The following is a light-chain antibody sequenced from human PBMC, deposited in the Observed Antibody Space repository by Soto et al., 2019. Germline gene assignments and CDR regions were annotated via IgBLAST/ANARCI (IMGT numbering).Light chain of an antibody. CDR3: QQYYNWPPYT. CDR2: GAS. V-gene: IGKV3-15*01. Sequence: EIVMTQSPATLSVSPGERATLSCRASQSVSSNLAWYQQKPGQAPRLLMYGASTRATGIPARFSGSGSGTEFTLTISSLQSEDFAVYFCQQYYNWPPYTFGQWTKQEIK. CDR1: QSVSSN. J-gene: IGKJ2*01.